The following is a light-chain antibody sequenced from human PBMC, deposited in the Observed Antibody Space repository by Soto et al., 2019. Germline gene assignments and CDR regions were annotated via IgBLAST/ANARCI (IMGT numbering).Light chain of an antibody. CDR2: PAS. CDR1: QSISSD. CDR3: QQSYSTPPT. J-gene: IGKJ1*01. Sequence: DIQMTQSPSSLSASVGDRVTITCRASQSISSDLNWYQQKPGKAPKLLIYPASSLQSGVPSMFSGSGSGTDFTLTISSLHPEYFATYYSQQSYSTPPTFGQGTKV. V-gene: IGKV1-39*01.